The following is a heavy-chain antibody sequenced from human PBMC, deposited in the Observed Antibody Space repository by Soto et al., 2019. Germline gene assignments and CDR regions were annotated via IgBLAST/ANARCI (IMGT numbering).Heavy chain of an antibody. V-gene: IGHV4-59*08. Sequence: SETLSLTCTVSGGSISSDYGSWIRQPPGKGLEWIGYVYYRGSTNYNPSLKSRVTISVDTSKNQFSPKLSPVTAADTAVYYCARRGAAAGPPYYFDYWGQGTLVTVSS. D-gene: IGHD6-13*01. CDR3: ARRGAAAGPPYYFDY. CDR1: GGSISSDY. CDR2: VYYRGST. J-gene: IGHJ4*02.